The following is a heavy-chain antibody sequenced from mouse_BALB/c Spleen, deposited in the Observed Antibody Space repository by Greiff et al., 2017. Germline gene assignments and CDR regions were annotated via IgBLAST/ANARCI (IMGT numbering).Heavy chain of an antibody. CDR1: GFTFSSFG. Sequence: EVQGVESGGGLVQPGGSRKLSCAASGFTFSSFGMHWVRQAPEKGLEWVAYISSGSSTIYYADTVKGRFTISRDNPKNTLFLQMTSLRSEDTAMYYCARAGYDSYYFDYGGQGTTLTVSS. V-gene: IGHV5-17*02. CDR3: ARAGYDSYYFDY. CDR2: ISSGSSTI. J-gene: IGHJ2*01. D-gene: IGHD2-14*01.